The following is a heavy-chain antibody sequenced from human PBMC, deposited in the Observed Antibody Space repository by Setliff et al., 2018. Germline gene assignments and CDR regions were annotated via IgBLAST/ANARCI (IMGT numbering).Heavy chain of an antibody. V-gene: IGHV1-69*13. CDR3: ARGYRGYYNFWSGSQGTNWFDP. CDR1: GGTFSSYA. J-gene: IGHJ5*02. Sequence: SVKVSCKASGGTFSSYAISWVRQAPGQGLEWMGGIIPIFGTANYAQKFQGRVTITADESTSTAYMELSSLRSEDTAVYYCARGYRGYYNFWSGSQGTNWFDPWGQGTLVTVPQ. D-gene: IGHD3-3*01. CDR2: IIPIFGTA.